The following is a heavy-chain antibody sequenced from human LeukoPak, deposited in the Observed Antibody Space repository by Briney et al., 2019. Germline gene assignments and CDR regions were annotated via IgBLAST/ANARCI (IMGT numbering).Heavy chain of an antibody. CDR3: AREYCSSTSCYFVFDI. D-gene: IGHD2-2*01. CDR2: MNPNSGNT. CDR1: GYTLTSYD. V-gene: IGHV1-8*03. Sequence: ASVKVSCKASGYTLTSYDINWVRQATGQGLEWMGWMNPNSGNTGYAQKFQGRVTITRNTSISTAYMELSSLRSEDTAVYYCAREYCSSTSCYFVFDIWGQGTMVTVSS. J-gene: IGHJ3*02.